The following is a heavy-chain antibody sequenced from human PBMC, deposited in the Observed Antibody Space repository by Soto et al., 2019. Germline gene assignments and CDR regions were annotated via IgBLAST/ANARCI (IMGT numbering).Heavy chain of an antibody. J-gene: IGHJ4*02. CDR3: ARMATFGSLNWYVDY. Sequence: ASVKVSCKASGYSFTNNDVSWVRQATGQGLEWMGWMNPGSGDTGYAQKFQGRVTMTRDISIATAYMELSSLRSDDTAIYYCARMATFGSLNWYVDYWGQGTLVTVSS. D-gene: IGHD3-16*01. CDR1: GYSFTNND. V-gene: IGHV1-8*01. CDR2: MNPGSGDT.